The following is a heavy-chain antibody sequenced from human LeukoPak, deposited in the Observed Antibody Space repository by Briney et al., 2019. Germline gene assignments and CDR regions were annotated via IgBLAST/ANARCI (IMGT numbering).Heavy chain of an antibody. CDR1: GFTFSNSW. Sequence: GGSLRLSCAASGFTFSNSWMSWVRQAPGKGLEWVANIKQDGSEKYYVDSVKGRFTISRDNAKNSLYLQMNSLRAEDTAVYYCARDIMVYYGSGSYQYWGQGTLVTVSS. J-gene: IGHJ4*02. CDR2: IKQDGSEK. CDR3: ARDIMVYYGSGSYQY. D-gene: IGHD3-10*01. V-gene: IGHV3-7*01.